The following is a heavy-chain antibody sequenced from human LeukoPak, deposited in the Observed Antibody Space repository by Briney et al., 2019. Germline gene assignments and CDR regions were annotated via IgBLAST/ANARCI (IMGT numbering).Heavy chain of an antibody. D-gene: IGHD3-9*01. V-gene: IGHV3-21*01. CDR3: ARGSPLRYFDWPPSTFDY. Sequence: PGGSLRLSCAASGFTFSSYEMNWVRQAPGKGLEWVSSISSSSSYIYDADSVKGRFTISRDNAKNSLYLQMNSLRAEDTAVYYCARGSPLRYFDWPPSTFDYWGQGTLVTVSS. CDR1: GFTFSSYE. CDR2: ISSSSSYI. J-gene: IGHJ4*02.